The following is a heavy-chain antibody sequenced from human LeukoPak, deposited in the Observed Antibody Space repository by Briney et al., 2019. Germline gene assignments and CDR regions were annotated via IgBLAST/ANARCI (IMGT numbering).Heavy chain of an antibody. J-gene: IGHJ6*02. D-gene: IGHD6-19*01. CDR3: ARDPGYSSGYYYYGMDV. CDR1: GFTFSSYA. CDR2: ISSNGGST. Sequence: GGSLRLSCAASGFTFSSYAMHWVRQAPGKGLEYVSAISSNGGSTYYANSVKGRFTISRDNSKNTLYLQMGSLRAEDMAVYYCARDPGYSSGYYYYGMDVWGQGTTVTASS. V-gene: IGHV3-64*01.